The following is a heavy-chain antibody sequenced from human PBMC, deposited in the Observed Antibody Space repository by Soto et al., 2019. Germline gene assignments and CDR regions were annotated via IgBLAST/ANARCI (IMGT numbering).Heavy chain of an antibody. V-gene: IGHV3-30*18. CDR2: ISYDGSNK. D-gene: IGHD6-19*01. J-gene: IGHJ1*01. Sequence: GGSLRLSCAASGFTFSSYGMHWVRQAPGKGLEWVAVISYDGSNKYYADSVKGRFTISRDNSKNTLYLQMNSLRAEDTAVYYCAKDFGSGWYAEYFQHWGQGTLVTVSS. CDR3: AKDFGSGWYAEYFQH. CDR1: GFTFSSYG.